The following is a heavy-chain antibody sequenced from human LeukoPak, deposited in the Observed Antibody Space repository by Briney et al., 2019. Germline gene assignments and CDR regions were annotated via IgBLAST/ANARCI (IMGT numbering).Heavy chain of an antibody. J-gene: IGHJ4*02. CDR2: ISSSSDYI. CDR1: GFTFSSYS. D-gene: IGHD3-22*01. Sequence: GGSLRLSCAASGFTFSSYSMNWVRQAPGKGLEWVSSISSSSDYIYYADSVKGRFTISRDNAKNSLYLQMNSLRAEDTAVYYCARARDSSGYYYLFDYWGQGTLVTVSS. V-gene: IGHV3-21*01. CDR3: ARARDSSGYYYLFDY.